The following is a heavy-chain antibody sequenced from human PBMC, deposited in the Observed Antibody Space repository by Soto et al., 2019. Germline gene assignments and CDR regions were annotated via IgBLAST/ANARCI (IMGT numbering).Heavy chain of an antibody. D-gene: IGHD3-22*01. CDR2: IYYSGST. V-gene: IGHV4-30-4*01. CDR3: ARTGDYYDSSGYQNPEY. J-gene: IGHJ4*02. Sequence: SETLSLTCTVSGGSISSGDYYWSWIRQPPGKGLEWIGYIYYSGSTYYNPSLKSRVTISVDTSKNQFSLKLSSVTAADTAVYYCARTGDYYDSSGYQNPEYWGQGTLVTVSS. CDR1: GGSISSGDYY.